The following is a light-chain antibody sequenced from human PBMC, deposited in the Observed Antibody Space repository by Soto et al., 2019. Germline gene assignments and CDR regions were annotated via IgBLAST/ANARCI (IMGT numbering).Light chain of an antibody. V-gene: IGLV3-21*02. CDR1: NIGSDT. CDR3: LVWDSIGDNYV. CDR2: DDS. Sequence: YELTQPPSVSVAPGETARITCGRNNIGSDTVHWYQQKPGQAPVVVVYDDSERPSGTPERISGSNSGDTATLTIRRVEAGDEADYYCLVWDSIGDNYVFGSGTKVTVL. J-gene: IGLJ1*01.